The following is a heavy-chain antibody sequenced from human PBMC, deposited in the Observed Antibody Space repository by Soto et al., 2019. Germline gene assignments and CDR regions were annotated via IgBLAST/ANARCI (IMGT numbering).Heavy chain of an antibody. D-gene: IGHD3-22*01. CDR2: ISYDGSNK. J-gene: IGHJ4*02. CDR3: AKDRYDSSGPFYFDY. V-gene: IGHV3-30*18. Sequence: GGSLRLSCAASGFTFSSYGMHWVRQAPGKGLEWVAVISYDGSNKYYADSVKGRFTISRDNSKNTLYLQMNSLRAEDTAVYYCAKDRYDSSGPFYFDYWGQGTLVTVSS. CDR1: GFTFSSYG.